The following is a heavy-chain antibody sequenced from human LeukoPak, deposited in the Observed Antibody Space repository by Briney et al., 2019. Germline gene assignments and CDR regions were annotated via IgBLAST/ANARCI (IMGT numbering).Heavy chain of an antibody. V-gene: IGHV4-59*01. D-gene: IGHD3-22*01. CDR3: ARESSLTYYYDSSGSVRAFDI. CDR2: IYYSGST. Sequence: SETLSLTCTVSGGSISSYYWSWIRQPPGKGLEWIGYIYYSGSTNYNPSLKSRVTISVDTSKNQFSLKLSSVIAADTAVYYCARESSLTYYYDSSGSVRAFDIWGQGTMVTVSS. CDR1: GGSISSYY. J-gene: IGHJ3*02.